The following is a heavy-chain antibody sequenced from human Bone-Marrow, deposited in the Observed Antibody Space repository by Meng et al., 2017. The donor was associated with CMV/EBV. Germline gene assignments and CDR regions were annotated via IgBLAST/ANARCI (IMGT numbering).Heavy chain of an antibody. CDR2: IYSRGST. D-gene: IGHD2/OR15-2a*01. Sequence: GESLKISCAASGFTVSSNYMSWVRQAPGKGLEWVSVIYSRGSTYYADSVKGRFTISRDNSKNTLYLQMNSLRAEDTAVYYCAKYDLAHYYGMDVWGQGTTVTVSS. V-gene: IGHV3-53*01. CDR1: GFTVSSNY. J-gene: IGHJ6*02. CDR3: AKYDLAHYYGMDV.